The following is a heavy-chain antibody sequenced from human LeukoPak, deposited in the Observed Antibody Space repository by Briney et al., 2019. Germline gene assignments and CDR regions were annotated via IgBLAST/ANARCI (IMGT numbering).Heavy chain of an antibody. Sequence: GGSLRPSCAASGFTFSSYGMHWVRQAPGKGLEWVAVISYDGSNKYYADSVKGRFTISRDNSKNTLYLQMNSLRAEDTAVYYCAKGDYGGNSMLDYWGQGTLVTVSS. CDR2: ISYDGSNK. V-gene: IGHV3-30*18. D-gene: IGHD4-23*01. J-gene: IGHJ4*02. CDR3: AKGDYGGNSMLDY. CDR1: GFTFSSYG.